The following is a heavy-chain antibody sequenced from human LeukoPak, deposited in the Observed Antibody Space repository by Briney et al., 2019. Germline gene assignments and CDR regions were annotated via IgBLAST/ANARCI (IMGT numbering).Heavy chain of an antibody. V-gene: IGHV4-39*07. D-gene: IGHD6-13*01. CDR3: ARVAIAAAGGGIPSAFDI. Sequence: SETLSLTCTVSGGYISSSSYYWGWIRQPPGKGMEWIGSIYYSGSTYYNPSLKSRVTISVDTSKKQLSLKLSSVTAADTAVYYCARVAIAAAGGGIPSAFDIWGQGTMVTVSS. CDR2: IYYSGST. CDR1: GGYISSSSYY. J-gene: IGHJ3*02.